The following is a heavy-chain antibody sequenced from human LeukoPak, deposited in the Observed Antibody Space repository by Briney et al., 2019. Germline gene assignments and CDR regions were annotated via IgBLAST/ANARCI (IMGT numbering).Heavy chain of an antibody. CDR1: GYSFTTYW. CDR3: ARLTGYCSSSSCRKAAFDI. D-gene: IGHD2-2*01. J-gene: IGHJ3*02. V-gene: IGHV5-51*01. CDR2: IYPGDSDT. Sequence: GESLKISCKGSGYSFTTYWIGWVRQMPGKGLECLGVIYPGDSDTRYSPSFQGQVTISADKSISTAYLQWSSLKASDTAMYYCARLTGYCSSSSCRKAAFDIWGQGTMVTVSS.